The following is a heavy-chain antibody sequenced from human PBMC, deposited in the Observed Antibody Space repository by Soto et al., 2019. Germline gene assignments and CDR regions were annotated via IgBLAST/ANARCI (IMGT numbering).Heavy chain of an antibody. D-gene: IGHD3-3*01. CDR1: GFTLSRYA. J-gene: IGHJ4*02. CDR2: ISDSGST. V-gene: IGHV3-23*01. CDR3: EKGGLEDSGTAIFFLSLDY. Sequence: GGSLRLSCTASGFTLSRYAISCVRQAPGKGLEWVSTISDSGSTYYAESVKGRLTISRDNSKHTLYLQMNSLRDEDTDVYYYEKGGLEDSGTAIFFLSLDYWGLGALV.